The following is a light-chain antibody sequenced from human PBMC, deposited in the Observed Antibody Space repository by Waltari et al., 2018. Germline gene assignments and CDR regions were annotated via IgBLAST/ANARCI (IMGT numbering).Light chain of an antibody. CDR3: AAWDDSINGPA. CDR1: ASNTGSSV. CDR2: SND. Sequence: QSVLTQPPSASGAPGQTVATSCSGIASNTGSSVVTWYQQLPGTTPTLLIYSNDQRPSGVPGRFSGSKSATSASLAISGLQSEDEAHYYCAAWDDSINGPAFGGGTKLTVL. J-gene: IGLJ3*02. V-gene: IGLV1-44*01.